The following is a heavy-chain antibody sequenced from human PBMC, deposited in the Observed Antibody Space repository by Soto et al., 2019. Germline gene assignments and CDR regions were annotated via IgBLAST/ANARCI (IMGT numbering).Heavy chain of an antibody. J-gene: IGHJ3*02. CDR2: INPNSGGT. Sequence: VASVKVSCKASGYTFTGYYMHWVRQAPGQGLEWMGWINPNSGGTNYAQKFQGRVTMTRDTSISTAYMELSRLRSDDTAVYYCARECGSGGSCLHAFDIWGQGTMVTVSS. V-gene: IGHV1-2*02. CDR3: ARECGSGGSCLHAFDI. D-gene: IGHD2-15*01. CDR1: GYTFTGYY.